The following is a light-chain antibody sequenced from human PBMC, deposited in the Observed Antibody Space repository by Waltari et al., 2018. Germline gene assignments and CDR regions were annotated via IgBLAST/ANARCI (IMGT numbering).Light chain of an antibody. V-gene: IGKV1-5*03. CDR1: QSIGTW. J-gene: IGKJ3*01. Sequence: DIQMTQSPSTLSLSVGARVTIPCRASQSIGTWLAWYQQKPGKAPKLLIYKASSLDTGVPSRFSGSGSGTEFTLTISSLRPDDFATYYCQQYNSDLGVTFGPGTKVDIK. CDR3: QQYNSDLGVT. CDR2: KAS.